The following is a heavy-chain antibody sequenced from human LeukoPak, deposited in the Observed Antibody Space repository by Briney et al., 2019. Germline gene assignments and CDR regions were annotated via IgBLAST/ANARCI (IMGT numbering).Heavy chain of an antibody. D-gene: IGHD1-7*01. J-gene: IGHJ5*02. CDR2: IYYSGSI. CDR3: ARGGLELTYNWFDP. Sequence: SETLSLTCTVSGGSISSGGYYWSWIRQHPGKGLEWIGYIYYSGSIYYNPSLKSRVTISVDTSKNQFSLKLSSVTAADTAVYYCARGGLELTYNWFDPWGQGTLVTVSS. V-gene: IGHV4-31*03. CDR1: GGSISSGGYY.